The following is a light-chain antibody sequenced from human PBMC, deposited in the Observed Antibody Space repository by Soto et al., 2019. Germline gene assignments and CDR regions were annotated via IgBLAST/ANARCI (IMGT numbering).Light chain of an antibody. CDR2: GNS. J-gene: IGLJ1*01. CDR3: QSYDRSLSGYV. V-gene: IGLV1-40*01. CDR1: SSNIGAGYD. Sequence: QSVLTQPPSVSGAPGQRVTISCTGSSSNIGAGYDVHWYHQLPGTSPKVLIYGNSNRPSGVPDRFSGSKSGTSASLAITGLQAEDEADYSCQSYDRSLSGYVFGTGTKVTVL.